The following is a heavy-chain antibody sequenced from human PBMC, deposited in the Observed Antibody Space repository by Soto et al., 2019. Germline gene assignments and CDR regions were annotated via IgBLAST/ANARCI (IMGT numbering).Heavy chain of an antibody. CDR1: GGSISSYY. Sequence: SETLSLTCTVSGGSISSYYWSWIRQPPGKGLEWIGYIYYSGSTNYNPSLKSRVTISVDTSKNQFSLKLSSVTAADTAVYYCAKSSTTYYDFWSGYYTGLVFDYWGQGTLVTVSS. CDR3: AKSSTTYYDFWSGYYTGLVFDY. V-gene: IGHV4-59*08. CDR2: IYYSGST. D-gene: IGHD3-3*01. J-gene: IGHJ4*02.